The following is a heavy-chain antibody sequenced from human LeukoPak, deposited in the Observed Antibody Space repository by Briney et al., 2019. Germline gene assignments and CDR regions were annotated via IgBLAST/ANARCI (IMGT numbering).Heavy chain of an antibody. CDR3: AGRRSCTSCYVTFDY. D-gene: IGHD2-2*01. Sequence: SETLSLTCAVYGGSFSGYYWSWIRQPPGKGLEWIGEINHSGGTNYNPSLKSRVTISVDTSKYQFSLKLSSVTAADTAVYYCAGRRSCTSCYVTFDYWGQGTLVTVSS. CDR1: GGSFSGYY. V-gene: IGHV4-34*01. J-gene: IGHJ4*02. CDR2: INHSGGT.